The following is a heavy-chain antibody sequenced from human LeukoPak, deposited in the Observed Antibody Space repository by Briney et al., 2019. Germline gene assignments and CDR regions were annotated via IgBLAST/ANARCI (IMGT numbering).Heavy chain of an antibody. V-gene: IGHV1-69*04. Sequence: SVKVSCKASGYTFTSYAMHWVRQAPGQGLEWMGRIIPILGIANYAQKFQGRVTITADKSTSTAYMELSSLRSEDTAVYYCARSPSGVREANWFDPWGQGTLVTVSS. CDR1: GYTFTSYA. CDR3: ARSPSGVREANWFDP. D-gene: IGHD3-3*01. CDR2: IIPILGIA. J-gene: IGHJ5*02.